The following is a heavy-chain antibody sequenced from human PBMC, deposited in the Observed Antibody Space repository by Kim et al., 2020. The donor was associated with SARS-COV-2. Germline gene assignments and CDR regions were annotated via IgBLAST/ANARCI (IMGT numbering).Heavy chain of an antibody. V-gene: IGHV6-1*01. CDR3: ARDGPESEDFDY. J-gene: IGHJ4*02. Sequence: DYAVSVKSRITISPDTSKNQFSLQLNSVTPEDTAVYYCARDGPESEDFDYWGQGTLVTVSS.